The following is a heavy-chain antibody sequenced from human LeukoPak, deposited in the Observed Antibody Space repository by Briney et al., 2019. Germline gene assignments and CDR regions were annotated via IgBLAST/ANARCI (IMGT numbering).Heavy chain of an antibody. Sequence: GGALRLSCAASGLPFSHSGMHWVRQAPGKGLEWVAFIRYDGSNKYYADSVKGRFTISRDNSKNALYLQMNSLRGEDTAVYYCFGITVTDVPYWGQGTLVTVSS. CDR1: GLPFSHSG. D-gene: IGHD1-7*01. J-gene: IGHJ4*02. CDR3: FGITVTDVPY. CDR2: IRYDGSNK. V-gene: IGHV3-30*02.